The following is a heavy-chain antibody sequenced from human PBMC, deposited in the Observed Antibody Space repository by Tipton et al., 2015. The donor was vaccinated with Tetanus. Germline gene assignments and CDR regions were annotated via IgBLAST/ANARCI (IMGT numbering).Heavy chain of an antibody. CDR3: ARLIYGSGSYYFAY. Sequence: QLVQSGAEVKKPGASVKVSCKASGYPFSNYYMHWVRQATGQGLEWMGWINPNGDTKYAQRFQGRVTMTRDMSISTGYMELIRLSSDEAAVYYCARLIYGSGSYYFAYWGQGPLVTVSS. CDR1: GYPFSNYY. CDR2: INPNGDT. D-gene: IGHD3-10*01. V-gene: IGHV1-2*02. J-gene: IGHJ4*02.